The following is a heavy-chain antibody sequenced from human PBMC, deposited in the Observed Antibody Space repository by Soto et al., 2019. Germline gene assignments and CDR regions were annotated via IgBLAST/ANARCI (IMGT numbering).Heavy chain of an antibody. CDR2: ISYDGSNK. CDR3: ARDGGAYNWNFDY. CDR1: GSTFSSYA. J-gene: IGHJ4*02. V-gene: IGHV3-30*04. D-gene: IGHD1-20*01. Sequence: GGSLRLSCAASGSTFSSYAMHWVRQAQGKGLEWVAVISYDGSNKYYADSVKGRFTISRDNSKNKLYLQMNSLRAEDTAVYYCARDGGAYNWNFDYWGQGTLVTVSS.